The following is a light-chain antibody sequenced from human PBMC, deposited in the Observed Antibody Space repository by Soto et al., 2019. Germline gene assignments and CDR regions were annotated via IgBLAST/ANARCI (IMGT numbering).Light chain of an antibody. J-gene: IGKJ1*01. Sequence: EIVLTQSTGTLSLSPGERATLSCRASQSVSSSYLAWYQQKPGQAPRLLIYGASSRATGIPDRFSGSGSGTEFTLTISRMEPEEFAVYYGQQYGSSAWTFGQGTKGEL. CDR2: GAS. V-gene: IGKV3-20*01. CDR3: QQYGSSAWT. CDR1: QSVSSSY.